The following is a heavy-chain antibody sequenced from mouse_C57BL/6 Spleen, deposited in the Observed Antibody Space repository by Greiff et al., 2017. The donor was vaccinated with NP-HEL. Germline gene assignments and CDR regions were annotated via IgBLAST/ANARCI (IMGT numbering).Heavy chain of an antibody. V-gene: IGHV1-64*01. J-gene: IGHJ3*01. CDR3: ASQGYDYGGAC. D-gene: IGHD2-4*01. CDR2: IHPNSGST. Sequence: QVQLQQPGAELVKPGASVKLSCKASGYTFTSYWMHWVKQRPGQGLEWIGMIHPNSGSTNYNEKFKSKATLTVDKSSSTAYMQLSSLTSEDSAVYYCASQGYDYGGACWGQGTLVTVSA. CDR1: GYTFTSYW.